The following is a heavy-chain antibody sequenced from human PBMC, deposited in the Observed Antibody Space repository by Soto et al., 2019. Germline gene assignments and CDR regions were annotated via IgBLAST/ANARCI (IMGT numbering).Heavy chain of an antibody. CDR2: IYPGDSDV. V-gene: IGHV5-51*01. CDR3: ARHFDSSGYYPDY. CDR1: GYRFTSYW. J-gene: IGHJ4*02. D-gene: IGHD3-22*01. Sequence: PGESLKISCQGSGYRFTSYWIAWVRQIPGKGLEWVGVIYPGDSDVKYSPSFEGHVTISVDRPDGTAYLQWTSLKASDTAMYLCARHFDSSGYYPDYWGQGTQVTVSS.